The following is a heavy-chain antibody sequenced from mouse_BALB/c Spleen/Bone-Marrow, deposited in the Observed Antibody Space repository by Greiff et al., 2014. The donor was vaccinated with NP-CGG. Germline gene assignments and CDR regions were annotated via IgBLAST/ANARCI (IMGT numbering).Heavy chain of an antibody. Sequence: QVQLQQSGAELVKPGASVKLSCKASGYTFTSYYMYWVKQRPGQGLEWIGEINPSNGGTNFNEKFKSKATLTVDKSSSTAYMQLSSLTSEDSAVYYCTRSRRAMDDWGQGTSVTVTS. J-gene: IGHJ4*01. CDR3: TRSRRAMDD. D-gene: IGHD2-12*01. V-gene: IGHV1S81*02. CDR2: INPSNGGT. CDR1: GYTFTSYY.